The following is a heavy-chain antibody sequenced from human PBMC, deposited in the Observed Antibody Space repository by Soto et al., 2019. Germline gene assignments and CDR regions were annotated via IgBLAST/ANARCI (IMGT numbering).Heavy chain of an antibody. CDR1: GGTFSSYA. V-gene: IGHV1-69*01. J-gene: IGHJ5*02. CDR3: PRDGPHSIAVAGTGWFDP. D-gene: IGHD6-19*01. Sequence: QVQLVQSGAEVKKPGSSVNVSCKASGGTFSSYAISWVRQAPGQGLEWMGGIIPIFGTANYAQKFQGRVTITADESTSTAYMGLSSLRSEDTAVYYCPRDGPHSIAVAGTGWFDPCGQGTLVTVSS. CDR2: IIPIFGTA.